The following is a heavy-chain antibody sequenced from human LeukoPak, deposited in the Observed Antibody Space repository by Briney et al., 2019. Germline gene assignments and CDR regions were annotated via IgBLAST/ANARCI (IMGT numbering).Heavy chain of an antibody. J-gene: IGHJ4*02. D-gene: IGHD3-22*01. CDR3: ARGTYYYDSSGYYFYFDY. Sequence: ASVKVSCKASGYTFTGYYMHWVRQAPGQGLEWMGRINPNSGGTNYAQKFQGRVTMTRDTSISTAYMELSRLRSDVTAVYYCARGTYYYDSSGYYFYFDYWGQGTLVTVSS. CDR1: GYTFTGYY. V-gene: IGHV1-2*06. CDR2: INPNSGGT.